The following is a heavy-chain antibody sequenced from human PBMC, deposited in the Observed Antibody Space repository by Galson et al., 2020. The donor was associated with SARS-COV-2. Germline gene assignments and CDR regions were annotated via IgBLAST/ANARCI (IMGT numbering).Heavy chain of an antibody. CDR3: ARLHYGEYAPEAFDI. CDR1: GTSISSGSYS. D-gene: IGHD4-17*01. Sequence: SQTLSLTCAVSGTSISSGSYSWNWIRQPPGKGLEWIGYISHSGGTYYNPSLKSRATISGDRPKNQFSLRLSSVTAADTAVYYCARLHYGEYAPEAFDIWGPGTRVTVAS. V-gene: IGHV4-30-2*01. CDR2: ISHSGGT. J-gene: IGHJ3*02.